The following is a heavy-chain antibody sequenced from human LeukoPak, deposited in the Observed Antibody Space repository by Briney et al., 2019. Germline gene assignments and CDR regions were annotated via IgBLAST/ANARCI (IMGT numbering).Heavy chain of an antibody. J-gene: IGHJ4*02. D-gene: IGHD5-24*01. CDR3: ARASRDGYNQNFGH. CDR2: IYPGGSET. Sequence: GESLKISCKGLGYSFSSYWNDWVRQGPGKGLEWMGIIYPGGSETRYDPSFQGQVTISADSSTSTAYLQWSSLRASDTAMYYCARASRDGYNQNFGHWGQGTLVTVSS. CDR1: GYSFSSYW. V-gene: IGHV5-51*01.